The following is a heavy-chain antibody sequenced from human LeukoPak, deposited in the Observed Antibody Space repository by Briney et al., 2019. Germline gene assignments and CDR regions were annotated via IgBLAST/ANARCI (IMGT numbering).Heavy chain of an antibody. V-gene: IGHV3-74*01. CDR1: GFTFSSYA. J-gene: IGHJ3*02. CDR3: AVCTSCYDRDDYAFDI. CDR2: INTDGSST. D-gene: IGHD2-2*01. Sequence: PGRSLRLSCAASGFTFSSYAMHWVRQAPGKGLVWVSRINTDGSSTSYADSVKGRFTISRDNAKNTLYLQMNSLRAEDTAVYYCAVCTSCYDRDDYAFDIWGQGTMVTVSS.